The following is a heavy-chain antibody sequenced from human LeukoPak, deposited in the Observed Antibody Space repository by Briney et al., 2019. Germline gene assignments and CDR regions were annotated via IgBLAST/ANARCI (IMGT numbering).Heavy chain of an antibody. Sequence: SVKVSCKASGGTFSSYAISWVRQAPGQGLEWMGRFIPIFGTANYAQKFQGRVTITTDESTSTAYMELSSLRSEDTAVYYCARDLSQRSYGSGSNWFDPWGQGTLVTVSS. V-gene: IGHV1-69*05. CDR1: GGTFSSYA. CDR3: ARDLSQRSYGSGSNWFDP. J-gene: IGHJ5*02. CDR2: FIPIFGTA. D-gene: IGHD3-10*01.